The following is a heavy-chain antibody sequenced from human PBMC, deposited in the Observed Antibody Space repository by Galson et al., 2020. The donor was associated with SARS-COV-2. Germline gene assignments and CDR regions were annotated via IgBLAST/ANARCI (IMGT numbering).Heavy chain of an antibody. CDR1: GGSTSSSNYY. CDR2: IYYTESN. D-gene: IGHD3-9*01. Sequence: SETLSLTCTVSGGSTSSSNYYWGWVRQPPGEGLEWIGSIYYTESNYYNPSLTSRVTMSVDTSRNQFSLKLSSVTAADTAVYYCARQILTGYYSFYYFDFWGQGTLVTVSS. J-gene: IGHJ4*02. CDR3: ARQILTGYYSFYYFDF. V-gene: IGHV4-39*01.